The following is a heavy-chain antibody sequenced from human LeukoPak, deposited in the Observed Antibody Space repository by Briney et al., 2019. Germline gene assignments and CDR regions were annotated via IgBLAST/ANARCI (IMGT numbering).Heavy chain of an antibody. CDR3: AKGIGGFFNWFDP. Sequence: GGSLRLSCEASGFTFSGSAIHWVRQASGKGLEWVGRIRDKAHTYATAYAASVKGRFTISRDDSKNTAYLQMNSLRAEDTAVYYCAKGIGGFFNWFDPWGQGTLVTVSS. J-gene: IGHJ5*02. CDR1: GFTFSGSA. V-gene: IGHV3-73*01. D-gene: IGHD4-23*01. CDR2: IRDKAHTYAT.